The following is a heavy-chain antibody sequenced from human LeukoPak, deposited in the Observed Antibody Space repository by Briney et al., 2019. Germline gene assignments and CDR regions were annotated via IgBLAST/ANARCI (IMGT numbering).Heavy chain of an antibody. CDR3: ARGARYYYDSGGYYFRDFDY. Sequence: ASVKVSCKASGYTFTGYYMHWVRQAPGQGLEWMGRVNPNSGGTNYAQKFQGRVTMTRDTSISTAYMELSRLRSDDTAVYYCARGARYYYDSGGYYFRDFDYWGQGTLVTVSS. D-gene: IGHD3-22*01. V-gene: IGHV1-2*06. CDR2: VNPNSGGT. CDR1: GYTFTGYY. J-gene: IGHJ4*02.